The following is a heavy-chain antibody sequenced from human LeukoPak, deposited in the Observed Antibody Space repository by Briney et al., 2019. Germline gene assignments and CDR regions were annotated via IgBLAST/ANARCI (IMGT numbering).Heavy chain of an antibody. CDR3: ARDPTTKYGMDV. D-gene: IGHD1-7*01. V-gene: IGHV3-66*02. CDR1: GFTVSSNY. CDR2: IYSGGST. J-gene: IGHJ6*02. Sequence: GGSLRLSCAASGFTVSSNYMGWVRQAPGKGLEWVSVIYSGGSTYYADSVKGRFTISRDNSKNTLYLQMNSLRAEDTAVYYCARDPTTKYGMDVWGQGTTVTVSS.